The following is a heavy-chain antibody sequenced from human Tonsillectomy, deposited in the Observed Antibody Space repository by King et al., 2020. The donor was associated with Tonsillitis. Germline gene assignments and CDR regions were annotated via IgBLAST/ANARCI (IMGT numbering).Heavy chain of an antibody. D-gene: IGHD2-21*02. V-gene: IGHV3-30*02. CDR3: AKDGNAAYCGGDCYLGLDY. CDR2: IRYDGSNK. Sequence: VQLVESGGGVVQPGGSLRLSCAASGFTFSSYGMHWVRQAPGKGLEWVAFIRYDGSNKYYADSVKGRFTISRDNSKNTLYLQMNSLRAEDTAVYYCAKDGNAAYCGGDCYLGLDYWGQGTLVTVSS. CDR1: GFTFSSYG. J-gene: IGHJ4*02.